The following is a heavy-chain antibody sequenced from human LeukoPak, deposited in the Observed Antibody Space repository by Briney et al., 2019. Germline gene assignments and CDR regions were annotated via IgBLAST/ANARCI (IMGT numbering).Heavy chain of an antibody. V-gene: IGHV3-23*01. CDR3: AKGIGGTLFGY. D-gene: IGHD4-23*01. CDR1: GFTFGSHA. J-gene: IGHJ4*02. Sequence: GSLRLSCAASGFTFGSHAMSWVRQAPGKGLEWVSTISGSADGTHYRDSVKGRFTISRDNSKNTLFLQMNSLSAADTAVYYCAKGIGGTLFGYWGQGTLVTVSS. CDR2: ISGSADGT.